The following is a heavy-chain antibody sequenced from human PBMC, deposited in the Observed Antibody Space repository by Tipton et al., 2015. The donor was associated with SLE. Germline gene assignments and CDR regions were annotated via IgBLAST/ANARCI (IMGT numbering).Heavy chain of an antibody. V-gene: IGHV4-38-2*02. CDR2: IYHSGTT. D-gene: IGHD3-3*01. CDR1: GASNTNAYY. Sequence: TLSLTCTVSGASNTNAYYCAWIRQSPGKGLEWVGTIYHSGTTYYNPSLKSRLTMSVDTSKNQFSLKLTSVTAADTAIYFCARDFWSGYRWFDPWGQGMMVTVSS. CDR3: ARDFWSGYRWFDP. J-gene: IGHJ5*02.